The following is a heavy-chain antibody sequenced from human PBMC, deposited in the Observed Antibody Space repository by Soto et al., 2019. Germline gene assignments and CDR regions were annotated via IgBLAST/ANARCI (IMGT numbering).Heavy chain of an antibody. CDR3: TAWRLCHDYVSGGYPYWYFDL. CDR1: GSSFTDLS. CDR2: LDPEDGET. J-gene: IGHJ2*01. D-gene: IGHD3-16*01. V-gene: IGHV1-24*01. Sequence: ASVKVSCKVSGSSFTDLSIHWVRQSPGKGLEWVGGLDPEDGETIYAPKFQGRVTMTEDASLDTAYMELRRLRSEDRAIYYCTAWRLCHDYVSGGYPYWYFDLWGRGTLVTVSS.